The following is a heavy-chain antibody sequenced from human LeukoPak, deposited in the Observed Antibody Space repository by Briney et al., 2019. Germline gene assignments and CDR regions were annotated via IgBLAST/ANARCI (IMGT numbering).Heavy chain of an antibody. CDR3: ARDRGQQYTAMVTGYWFDP. V-gene: IGHV3-74*01. J-gene: IGHJ5*02. CDR2: INSDGSST. Sequence: GSLRLSCAASGSTFSSYWMHWVRQAPGKGLVWVSRINSDGSSTSYADSVKGRFTISRDNAKNTLYLQMNSLRAEDTAVYYCARDRGQQYTAMVTGYWFDPWGQGTLVTVSS. D-gene: IGHD5-18*01. CDR1: GSTFSSYW.